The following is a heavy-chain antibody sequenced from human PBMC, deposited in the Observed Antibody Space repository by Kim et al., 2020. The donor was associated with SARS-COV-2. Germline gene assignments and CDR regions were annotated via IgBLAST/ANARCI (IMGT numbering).Heavy chain of an antibody. D-gene: IGHD2-15*01. CDR3: AKGVVVVATYFQH. J-gene: IGHJ1*01. CDR2: ISYDGSNM. CDR1: GFNFSAYC. Sequence: GGSLRLSCASSGFNFSAYCMNWVRQAPGRGLEWVAVISYDGSNMYYADSVKGRFTISRDNSKNTLYLQMNSLGAADTAVYYCAKGVVVVATYFQHWGQGTMVAVSS. V-gene: IGHV3-30*18.